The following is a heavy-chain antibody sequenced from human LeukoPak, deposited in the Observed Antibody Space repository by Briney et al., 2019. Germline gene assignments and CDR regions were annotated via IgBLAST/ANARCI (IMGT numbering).Heavy chain of an antibody. CDR3: ARGTSAYSHDY. Sequence: GGSLRLSCAASGFTFSSYSMNWVRQAPGKGLEWVSSISSSSYIYYADSVKGRFTISRDNAKNSLYLQMNSLRAEDTAVYYCARGTSAYSHDYWGQGTLVTVSS. V-gene: IGHV3-21*01. J-gene: IGHJ4*02. CDR2: ISSSSYI. D-gene: IGHD5-12*01. CDR1: GFTFSSYS.